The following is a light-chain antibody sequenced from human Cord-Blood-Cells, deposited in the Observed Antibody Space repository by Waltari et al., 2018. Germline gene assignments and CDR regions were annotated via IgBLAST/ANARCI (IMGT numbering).Light chain of an antibody. Sequence: EIVMTQSPATLSVSPGERATLSCRASQSVSSNLAWYQQKPGQAPRLLIYGASTRATCIPARFSGSGSGTEFTLTISSLQSEDFAVYYCQQYNNWPPVYTFGQGTKPEIK. J-gene: IGKJ2*01. CDR2: GAS. CDR3: QQYNNWPPVYT. V-gene: IGKV3-15*01. CDR1: QSVSSN.